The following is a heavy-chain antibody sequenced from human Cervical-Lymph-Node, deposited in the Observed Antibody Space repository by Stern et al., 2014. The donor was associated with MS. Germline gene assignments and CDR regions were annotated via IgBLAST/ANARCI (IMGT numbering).Heavy chain of an antibody. Sequence: EMQLVESGGGLVQPGGSLTLPCAASGFNFNDFAMTWVRQAPGKGLEWGSSISGSGGNTFYAESVKGRFTISRDNSKSTLWLQMSSLRADDTAIYYCAKGKTVTGSGYGIDVWGQGTTVTVSS. CDR2: ISGSGGNT. CDR3: AKGKTVTGSGYGIDV. D-gene: IGHD6-19*01. V-gene: IGHV3-23*04. CDR1: GFNFNDFA. J-gene: IGHJ6*01.